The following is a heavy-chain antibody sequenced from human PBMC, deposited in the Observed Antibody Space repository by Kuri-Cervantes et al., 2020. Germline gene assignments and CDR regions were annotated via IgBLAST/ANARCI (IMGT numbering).Heavy chain of an antibody. Sequence: GESLKISCAASGFIISNYGIHWVRQAPGKGLEWVAVIYYDGSDKYYADSVKGRFTISRDNAKNSLYLQMNSLRAEDTAVYYCARATGYTFDYWGQGALVTVSS. CDR1: GFIISNYG. CDR3: ARATGYTFDY. V-gene: IGHV3-33*03. D-gene: IGHD5-12*01. J-gene: IGHJ4*02. CDR2: IYYDGSDK.